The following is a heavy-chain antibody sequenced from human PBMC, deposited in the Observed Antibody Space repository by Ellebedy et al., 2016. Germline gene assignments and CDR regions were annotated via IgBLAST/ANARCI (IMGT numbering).Heavy chain of an antibody. Sequence: ASVKVSCKASGYTFTSYLMHWVRQAPGQGLEYMGIVKPSDGHTDYAQNFQGRVTMTGDTSTSTISMELSRLRFEDTALYYCAREGQIGKFDYWGQGTLVTVSS. CDR2: VKPSDGHT. CDR1: GYTFTSYL. V-gene: IGHV1-46*01. D-gene: IGHD1-26*01. CDR3: AREGQIGKFDY. J-gene: IGHJ4*02.